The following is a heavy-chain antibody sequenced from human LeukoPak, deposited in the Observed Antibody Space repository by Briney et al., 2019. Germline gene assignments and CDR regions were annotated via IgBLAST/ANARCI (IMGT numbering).Heavy chain of an antibody. D-gene: IGHD1-26*01. V-gene: IGHV3-53*01. J-gene: IGHJ4*02. Sequence: GGSLRLSCAASGFIVGGDFMSWVRQAPGKGLEWVSVIYSDGSTYYADSVEGRFTISRDNSKNTLDLQMTGLRAEDTAVYYCARERGRGRDSPWFDYWGQGTLVTVSS. CDR2: IYSDGST. CDR3: ARERGRGRDSPWFDY. CDR1: GFIVGGDF.